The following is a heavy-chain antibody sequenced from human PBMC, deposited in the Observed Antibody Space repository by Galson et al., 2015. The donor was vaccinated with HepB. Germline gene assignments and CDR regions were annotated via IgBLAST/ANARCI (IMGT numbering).Heavy chain of an antibody. CDR2: ISSSSSYI. Sequence: SLRLSCAASGFTFSSYSMNWVRQAPGKGLEWVSSISSSSSYIYYADSVKGRFTISRDNAKNSLYLQMNSLRAEDTAVYYCARVGSKRFLKWLFDRGEEYYFDYWGQGTLVTVSS. D-gene: IGHD3-3*01. J-gene: IGHJ4*02. V-gene: IGHV3-21*01. CDR3: ARVGSKRFLKWLFDRGEEYYFDY. CDR1: GFTFSSYS.